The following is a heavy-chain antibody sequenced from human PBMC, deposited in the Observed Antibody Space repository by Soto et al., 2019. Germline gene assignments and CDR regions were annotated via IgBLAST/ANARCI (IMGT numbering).Heavy chain of an antibody. CDR1: GYTFTSYA. V-gene: IGHV1-3*01. Sequence: ASVKVSCKASGYTFTSYAMHWVRQAPGQRLEWMGWINAGNGNTKYSQKFQGRVTITRDTSASTAYMELSSLRSEDTAVYYCARYVRHSLYDFWSGRERLWFDPWGQGTLVTVSS. J-gene: IGHJ5*02. CDR3: ARYVRHSLYDFWSGRERLWFDP. D-gene: IGHD3-3*01. CDR2: INAGNGNT.